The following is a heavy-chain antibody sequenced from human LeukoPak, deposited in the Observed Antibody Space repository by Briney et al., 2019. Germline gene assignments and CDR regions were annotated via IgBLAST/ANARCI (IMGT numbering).Heavy chain of an antibody. J-gene: IGHJ4*02. CDR2: INHSGST. Sequence: PSETLSLTCAVYGGSFSGYYWSWIRQPPGKGLEWIGEINHSGSTNYNPSLKSRVTISVDTSKNQFSLKLSSVTAADTAVYYCARRAQQLYQLPFDYWGQGTLVTVSS. CDR3: ARRAQQLYQLPFDY. D-gene: IGHD2-2*01. V-gene: IGHV4-34*01. CDR1: GGSFSGYY.